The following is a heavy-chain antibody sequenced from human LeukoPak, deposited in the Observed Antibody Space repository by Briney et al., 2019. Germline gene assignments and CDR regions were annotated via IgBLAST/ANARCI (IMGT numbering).Heavy chain of an antibody. V-gene: IGHV4-61*02. CDR3: ARAAHSGSLAPFDY. J-gene: IGHJ4*02. D-gene: IGHD1-26*01. CDR2: VYTTGST. CDR1: GGSLSSDNYY. Sequence: SQTLSLTCTVSGGSLSSDNYYWNWIRQPAGKGLEWIGRVYTTGSTNYNPSLKSRVTISVDTSKNQFSLKVSSVTAADTAVYYCARAAHSGSLAPFDYWGQGTLVTVSS.